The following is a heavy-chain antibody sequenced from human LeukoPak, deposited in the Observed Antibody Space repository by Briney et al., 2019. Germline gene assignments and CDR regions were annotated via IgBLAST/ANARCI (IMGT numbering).Heavy chain of an antibody. D-gene: IGHD3-22*01. V-gene: IGHV1-8*02. J-gene: IGHJ3*02. CDR3: ARAGVWDYSDSSGYHNGAFDI. CDR1: GYTFTSYA. CDR2: MNPNSGNT. Sequence: ASVKVSCKASGYTFTSYAMNWVRQATGQGLEWMGWMNPNSGNTGYAQKFQGRVTMTRDTSISTAYMELSRLRSDDTAVYYCARAGVWDYSDSSGYHNGAFDIWGQGTMVTVSS.